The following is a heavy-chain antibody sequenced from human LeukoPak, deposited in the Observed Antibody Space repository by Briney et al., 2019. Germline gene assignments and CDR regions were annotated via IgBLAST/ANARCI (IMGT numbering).Heavy chain of an antibody. Sequence: SETLSLTCAAYGGSFSGYYWSWIRQPPGKRLEWIGEINHSGSTNYNPSLKSRVTISVDTSKNQFSLKLSSVTAADTAVYYCARGLVPAARGGWFDPWGQGTLVTVSS. J-gene: IGHJ5*02. V-gene: IGHV4-34*01. CDR3: ARGLVPAARGGWFDP. D-gene: IGHD2-2*01. CDR2: INHSGST. CDR1: GGSFSGYY.